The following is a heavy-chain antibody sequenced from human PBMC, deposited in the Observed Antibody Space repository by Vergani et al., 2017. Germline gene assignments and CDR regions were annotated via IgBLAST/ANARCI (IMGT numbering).Heavy chain of an antibody. J-gene: IGHJ6*02. CDR3: ARDGDGYNYPPSRGMDV. Sequence: QVQLQESGPGLVKPSETLSLTCTVSGGSVSSGSYYWSWIRQPPGKGLEWIGYIYYSGSTNYNPSLKSRVTISVDTSKNQFSLKLSSVTAADTAVYYCARDGDGYNYPPSRGMDVWGQGTTVTVSS. V-gene: IGHV4-61*01. CDR1: GGSVSSGSYY. CDR2: IYYSGST. D-gene: IGHD5-24*01.